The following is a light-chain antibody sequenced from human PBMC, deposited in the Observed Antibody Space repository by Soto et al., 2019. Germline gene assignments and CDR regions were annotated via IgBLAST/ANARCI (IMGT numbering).Light chain of an antibody. CDR2: DVI. CDR3: SSYTTSSTYV. J-gene: IGLJ1*01. Sequence: QSVLTQPPSVSGSPGQSVAISCTGTSSDVGNYNRVSWYQQPPGTAPRLMIYDVINRPSGVPDRFSGSKSGNTASLTFSGLQADDEADYYCSSYTTSSTYVFGTGTKVTVL. V-gene: IGLV2-18*02. CDR1: SSDVGNYNR.